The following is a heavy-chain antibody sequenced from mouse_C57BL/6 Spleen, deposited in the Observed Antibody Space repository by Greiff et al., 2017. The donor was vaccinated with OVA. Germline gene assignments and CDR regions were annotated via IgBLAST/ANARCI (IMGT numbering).Heavy chain of an antibody. CDR1: GFTFSSYA. CDR3: ERKSSTTVVPYWYFDV. CDR2: ISDGGSYT. V-gene: IGHV5-4*03. D-gene: IGHD1-1*01. J-gene: IGHJ1*03. Sequence: EVNVVESGGGLVKPGGSLKLSCAASGFTFSSYAMSWVRQTPEKRLEWVATISDGGSYTYYPDNVKGRFTISRDNAKNNLYLQTSHLKTEDTAMYYCERKSSTTVVPYWYFDVWGTGTTVTVSA.